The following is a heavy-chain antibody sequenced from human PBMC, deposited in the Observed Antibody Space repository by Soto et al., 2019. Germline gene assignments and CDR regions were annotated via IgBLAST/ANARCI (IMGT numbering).Heavy chain of an antibody. V-gene: IGHV3-33*01. CDR1: GFTFNNYA. J-gene: IGHJ6*03. CDR2: IWHDGSKK. CDR3: ARGSPVVELYYIDV. Sequence: VELVESGGGVVQPGTSLRLSCAASGFTFNNYAMHWVRRAPGKGLEWVAVIWHDGSKKYYADSVKGRFTISRDNSDYTLYLQMETLRAEDTSVYYCARGSPVVELYYIDVWGKGTTVIVSS. D-gene: IGHD3-10*01.